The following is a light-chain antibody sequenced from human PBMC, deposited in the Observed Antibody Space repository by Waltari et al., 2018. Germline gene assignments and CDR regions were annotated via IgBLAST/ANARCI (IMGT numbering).Light chain of an antibody. CDR1: QSTSRY. V-gene: IGKV1-39*01. Sequence: DIQMTKSPSSLSASVGDRVTITCRASQSTSRYLNWYQQKPGKAPKLLIYAASSLQSGVPSRFSGSGSGTDFTLTISSLQPEDFATYYCQQSYSTPRTFGQGTKLEIK. CDR2: AAS. J-gene: IGKJ2*01. CDR3: QQSYSTPRT.